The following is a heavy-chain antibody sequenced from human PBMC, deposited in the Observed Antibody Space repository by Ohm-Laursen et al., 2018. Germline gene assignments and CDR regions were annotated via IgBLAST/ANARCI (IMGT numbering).Heavy chain of an antibody. J-gene: IGHJ2*01. V-gene: IGHV3-30*18. D-gene: IGHD3-10*01. CDR1: GFTFSDYG. CDR3: AKDRGSDWYFDV. CDR2: ISYDGRQT. Sequence: SLRLSCTASGFTFSDYGGHWGRPAPGKGLGWGGVISYDGRQTYYADSVKGRFTISRDNPKSTLYLQMNSLRTEDTAVYYCAKDRGSDWYFDVWGRGTLVTVSS.